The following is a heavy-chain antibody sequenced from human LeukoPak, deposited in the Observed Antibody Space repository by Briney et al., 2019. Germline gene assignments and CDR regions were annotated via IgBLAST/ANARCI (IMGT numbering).Heavy chain of an antibody. CDR3: ARDKIVGATNFDY. Sequence: GGSLRLSCAASGFIVSSNYMSWVRQAPGKGLEWVANIKQDGSEKYYVDSVKGRFTISRDNAKNSLYLQMNSLRAEDTAVYYCARDKIVGATNFDYWGQGTLVTVSS. V-gene: IGHV3-7*01. CDR2: IKQDGSEK. CDR1: GFIVSSNY. J-gene: IGHJ4*02. D-gene: IGHD1-26*01.